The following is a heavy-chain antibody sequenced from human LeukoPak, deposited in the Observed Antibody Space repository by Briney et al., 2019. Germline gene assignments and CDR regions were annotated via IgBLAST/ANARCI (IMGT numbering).Heavy chain of an antibody. CDR1: GGTFSSYA. CDR2: IIPIFGIA. J-gene: IGHJ4*02. Sequence: GSSVKVSCKTSGGTFSSYAISWVRQAPGQGLEWMGRIIPIFGIANYAQKLQGRVTITADKSASTAYMEVSSLRSEDTAVYYCARDSGSYSTYYFDYWGQGTLVTVSS. V-gene: IGHV1-69*04. D-gene: IGHD1-26*01. CDR3: ARDSGSYSTYYFDY.